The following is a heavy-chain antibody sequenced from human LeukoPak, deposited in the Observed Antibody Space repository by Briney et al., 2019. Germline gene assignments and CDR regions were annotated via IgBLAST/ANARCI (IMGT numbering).Heavy chain of an antibody. CDR3: ARGTVIPTYYYDSSGYSEQPDY. Sequence: PGGSLRLSCAASGFTFSSYAMHWVRQAPGKGLEWVAVISYDGSNKYYADSVKGRFTISRDNSKNTLYLQMNSLRAEDTAVYYCARGTVIPTYYYDSSGYSEQPDYWGQGTLVTVSS. CDR1: GFTFSSYA. J-gene: IGHJ4*02. CDR2: ISYDGSNK. V-gene: IGHV3-30*04. D-gene: IGHD3-22*01.